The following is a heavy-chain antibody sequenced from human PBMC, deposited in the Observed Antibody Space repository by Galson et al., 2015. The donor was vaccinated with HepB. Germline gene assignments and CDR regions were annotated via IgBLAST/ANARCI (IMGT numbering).Heavy chain of an antibody. Sequence: QSGAEVKKPGESLKISCKGSGYSFTSYWIGWVRQMPGKGLEWMGIIYPGDSDTRYSPSFQGQVTISADKSISTAYLQWSSLKASDTAMYYRAGHGGSGSYYAPNFDYWGQGTLVTVSS. CDR2: IYPGDSDT. CDR1: GYSFTSYW. V-gene: IGHV5-51*01. D-gene: IGHD1-26*01. J-gene: IGHJ4*02. CDR3: AGHGGSGSYYAPNFDY.